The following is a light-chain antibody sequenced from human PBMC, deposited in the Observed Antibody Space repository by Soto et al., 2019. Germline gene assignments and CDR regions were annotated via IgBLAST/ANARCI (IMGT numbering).Light chain of an antibody. J-gene: IGKJ3*01. CDR3: QQYGGSPPST. Sequence: EIVLTQSPGTLSLSPGERATLSCRASQSVRYNYFAWYQQKPGQAPRILIFAAASRVTGIPDRFSGSGSGTDFTLTISRLEPEDVAVYYCQQYGGSPPSTFGPGTKVEIK. V-gene: IGKV3-20*01. CDR2: AAA. CDR1: QSVRYNY.